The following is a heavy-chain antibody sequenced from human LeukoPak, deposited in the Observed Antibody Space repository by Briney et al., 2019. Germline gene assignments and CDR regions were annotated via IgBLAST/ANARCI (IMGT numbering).Heavy chain of an antibody. J-gene: IGHJ4*02. V-gene: IGHV2-5*01. D-gene: IGHD6-19*01. CDR2: IYWHDDK. CDR1: GFPLSASGVG. CDR3: AHRRNNYASSGEFDY. Sequence: SGPTLVKPTQTLTLTCTFSGFPLSASGVGVGWIRQPPGKALEWIALIYWHDDKRYSPSLKTRLTITKDTSKHQVVLSMTNMDPVDTGTYHCAHRRNNYASSGEFDYWGQGALVTVSS.